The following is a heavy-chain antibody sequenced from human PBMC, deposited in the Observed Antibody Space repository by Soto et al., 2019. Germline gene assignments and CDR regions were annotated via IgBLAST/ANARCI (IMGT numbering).Heavy chain of an antibody. CDR1: GFTFSSYA. Sequence: GGSLRLSCAASGFTFSSYAVHWVRQAPGKGLEWVAITSYDGSNKYYADSVKGRFTISRDNSKNTLYVQMNSLRAEDTAVYYCARVDSSSPNYYYYAMDVWGQGTTVTVSS. CDR2: TSYDGSNK. J-gene: IGHJ6*02. V-gene: IGHV3-30-3*01. D-gene: IGHD6-6*01. CDR3: ARVDSSSPNYYYYAMDV.